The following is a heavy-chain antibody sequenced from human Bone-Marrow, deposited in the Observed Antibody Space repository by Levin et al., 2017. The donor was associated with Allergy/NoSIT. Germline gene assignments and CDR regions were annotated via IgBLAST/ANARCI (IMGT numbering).Heavy chain of an antibody. CDR2: IYSSSST. D-gene: IGHD6-19*01. CDR1: GFTVSNSD. V-gene: IGHV3-66*01. Sequence: GASVKVSCAASGFTVSNSDMTWVRQAPGKGLEWISLIYSSSSTHYADSVKGRFTISRDNYKNTVYLQMNSLRAEDTAVYYCVRRPVAGTGGWGQGTLVTVSS. J-gene: IGHJ4*02. CDR3: VRRPVAGTGG.